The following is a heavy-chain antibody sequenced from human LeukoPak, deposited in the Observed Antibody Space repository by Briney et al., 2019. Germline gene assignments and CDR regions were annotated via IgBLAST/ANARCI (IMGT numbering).Heavy chain of an antibody. D-gene: IGHD6-13*01. CDR1: GYSFTSYW. CDR2: IYPSDSDT. Sequence: GESLKISCEGSGYSFTSYWIGWVRHMPGKGLEWIGIIYPSDSDTRCSPSFQGQVTISADKSISTAYLQWSSLKASDTAMYYCARVGSSLYFDYWGQGTLVTVSS. CDR3: ARVGSSLYFDY. V-gene: IGHV5-51*01. J-gene: IGHJ4*02.